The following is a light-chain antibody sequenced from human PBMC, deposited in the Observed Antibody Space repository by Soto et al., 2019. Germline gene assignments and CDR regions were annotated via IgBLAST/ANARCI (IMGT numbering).Light chain of an antibody. Sequence: QSVLTQPPSASGSPGQSVTISCTGTSSDVGAYNYVSWYQQLPGKAPKLIIYEVSKRPSGVPDRFSGSKSGNTASLTVSGLQVEYGVFYYCTSYAGPSIFFFVFGTGTKVTAL. CDR3: TSYAGPSIFFFV. J-gene: IGLJ1*01. V-gene: IGLV2-8*01. CDR1: SSDVGAYNY. CDR2: EVS.